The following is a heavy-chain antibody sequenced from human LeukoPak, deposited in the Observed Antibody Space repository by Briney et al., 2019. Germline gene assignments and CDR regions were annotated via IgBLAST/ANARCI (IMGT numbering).Heavy chain of an antibody. CDR2: IYYSGST. CDR3: ASPPMISPYGETRYYYYYMDV. Sequence: SETLSLTCTVSGGSISSSSYYWGWIRQPPGKGLEWIGSIYYSGSTYYNPSLKSRVTISVDTSKNQFSLKLSSVTAADTAVYYCASPPMISPYGETRYYYYYMDVWGKGTAVTVSS. CDR1: GGSISSSSYY. V-gene: IGHV4-39*07. J-gene: IGHJ6*03. D-gene: IGHD3-22*01.